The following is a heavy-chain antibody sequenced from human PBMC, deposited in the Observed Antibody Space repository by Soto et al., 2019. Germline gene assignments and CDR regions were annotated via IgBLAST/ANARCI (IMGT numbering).Heavy chain of an antibody. CDR2: IDPSGGST. CDR1: GYTFTASY. J-gene: IGHJ3*02. V-gene: IGHV1-46*01. D-gene: IGHD1-26*01. Sequence: ASVKVSCKASGYTFTASYMHWVRQAPGQGLEWMGIIDPSGGSTSYSQKFQGRVTMTRDTSTSTVYMELNSLRSEDTAVFYCARNSGHYYRSDAFDKWGQGTMVTVS. CDR3: ARNSGHYYRSDAFDK.